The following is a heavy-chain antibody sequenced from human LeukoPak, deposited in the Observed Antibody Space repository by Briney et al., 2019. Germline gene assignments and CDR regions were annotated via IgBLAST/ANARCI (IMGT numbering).Heavy chain of an antibody. D-gene: IGHD1-26*01. J-gene: IGHJ4*02. CDR3: ARYLNSGPEDF. CDR1: GFTFSNYW. Sequence: QPGGSLRLSCAATGFTFSNYWMSWFRQAPGKGLEWVANIKYDGRETQYVDSVKGRFTISRDNAKNSVFLQMNSLRAEDAAVYYCARYLNSGPEDFWGQGNLVTVSS. CDR2: IKYDGRET. V-gene: IGHV3-7*01.